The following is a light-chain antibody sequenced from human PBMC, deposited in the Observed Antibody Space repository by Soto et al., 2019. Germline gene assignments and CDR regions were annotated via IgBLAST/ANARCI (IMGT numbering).Light chain of an antibody. CDR1: QSIDGW. J-gene: IGKJ2*02. CDR2: KSS. CDR3: QHYTISGCT. Sequence: DLQLTQSPSTLSASIGDRVTITCRASQSIDGWLAWYQQKPGEAPKLLIYKSSTSQPGVPSRFSGSGSGTDFTLPISTLQPGDFATYYCQHYTISGCTFGQGTKLEIK. V-gene: IGKV1-5*03.